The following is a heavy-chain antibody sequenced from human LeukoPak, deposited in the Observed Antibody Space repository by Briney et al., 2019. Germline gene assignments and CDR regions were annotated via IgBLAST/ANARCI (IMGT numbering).Heavy chain of an antibody. J-gene: IGHJ4*02. CDR2: IYSGGTT. CDR1: GFTVSSSY. V-gene: IGHV3-66*01. D-gene: IGHD6-13*01. Sequence: GGSLRLSCAASGFTVSSSYMAWVRQAPGKGLEWVSVIYSGGTTYYADSVKGRFTISRDNSKNTLYLQMNSLRAEDTAVYYCARGVAAAGTTLDYWGQGTLVTVSS. CDR3: ARGVAAAGTTLDY.